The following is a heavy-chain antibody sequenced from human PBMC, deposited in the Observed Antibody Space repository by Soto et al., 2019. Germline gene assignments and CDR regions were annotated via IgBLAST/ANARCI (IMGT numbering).Heavy chain of an antibody. J-gene: IGHJ6*02. CDR3: ARYAYSYCSGMDV. CDR1: GYSITSGYY. D-gene: IGHD2-2*01. Sequence: SETLSLTCGVSGYSITSGYYWGWIRQPPGKGLEWIGNIYHSGSTYYNPSLKSRVSISIDTSRNYFSLKLSSVTAADTAVYYCARYAYSYCSGMDVWGQGTTVTVSS. V-gene: IGHV4-38-2*01. CDR2: IYHSGST.